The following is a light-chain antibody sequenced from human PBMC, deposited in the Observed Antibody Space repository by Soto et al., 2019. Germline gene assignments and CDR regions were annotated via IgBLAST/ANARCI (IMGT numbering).Light chain of an antibody. Sequence: ELVLTQSPATLSLSPGERATLSCRASQSVSSYLAWYQQNPGQAPRILIYDASNRATGIPARFSGSGSGTDFTLTISSLEPEDFAVYYCQQRSNWPRSITFGQGTRLEIK. V-gene: IGKV3-11*01. J-gene: IGKJ5*01. CDR1: QSVSSY. CDR2: DAS. CDR3: QQRSNWPRSIT.